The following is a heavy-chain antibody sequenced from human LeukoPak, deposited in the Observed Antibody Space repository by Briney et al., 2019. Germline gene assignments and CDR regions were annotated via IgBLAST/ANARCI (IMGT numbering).Heavy chain of an antibody. CDR3: ARDLFLGYCSSTSCPHNWFDP. J-gene: IGHJ5*02. V-gene: IGHV4-59*01. CDR2: IYYSGST. Sequence: NPSETLSLTCTVSGGSISSYYWSWIRQPPGNGLEWIGYIYYSGSTNYNPSLKSRVTISVDTSKNQFSLKLSSVTAADTAVYYCARDLFLGYCSSTSCPHNWFDPWGQGTLVTVSS. D-gene: IGHD2-2*01. CDR1: GGSISSYY.